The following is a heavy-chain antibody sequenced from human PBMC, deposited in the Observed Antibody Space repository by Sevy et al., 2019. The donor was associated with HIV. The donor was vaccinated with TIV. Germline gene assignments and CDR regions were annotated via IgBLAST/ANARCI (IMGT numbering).Heavy chain of an antibody. CDR3: AVSQFCGGDCYYFDQ. J-gene: IGHJ4*02. D-gene: IGHD2-21*02. CDR1: TYSSTIYY. V-gene: IGHV1-46*01. Sequence: ASVKVSCRTSTYSSTIYYMQWVRQAPGQGLEWMGSINPSGGGTSYTQKFQDRVTMTWDTSTGTVYMDLSSLRSEDTAVYYCAVSQFCGGDCYYFDQWGQGTLVTVSS. CDR2: INPSGGGT.